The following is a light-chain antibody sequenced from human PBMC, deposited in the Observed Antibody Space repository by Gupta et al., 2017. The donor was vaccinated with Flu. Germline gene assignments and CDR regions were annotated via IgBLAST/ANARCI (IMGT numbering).Light chain of an antibody. CDR2: RNN. J-gene: IGLJ1*01. CDR1: SSSIGSNY. CDR3: ASWDDSLSGYV. V-gene: IGLV1-47*01. Sequence: QSVLTQPPSASGTPGQRVIISCSGSSSSIGSNYVYWYQQLPGTAPKLLVYRNNQRPSGVPDRFSVSKSGTSASLASSGLRSEDEADYYCASWDDSLSGYVFGTGTMVTVL.